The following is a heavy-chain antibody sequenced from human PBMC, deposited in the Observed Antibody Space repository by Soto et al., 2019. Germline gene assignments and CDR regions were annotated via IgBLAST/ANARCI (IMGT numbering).Heavy chain of an antibody. J-gene: IGHJ4*02. CDR3: ARDPPPPDY. V-gene: IGHV1-18*01. Sequence: QVQLVQSGAEVKNPGASVKVSCKASGYTFASYAISWMRQAPGQGLEWMGWISAYNGNTNYAQKLQGRVTMTTDTSTRTAYRELRSLRSDDTAVYYCARDPPPPDYWGQGTLVTVSS. CDR1: GYTFASYA. CDR2: ISAYNGNT.